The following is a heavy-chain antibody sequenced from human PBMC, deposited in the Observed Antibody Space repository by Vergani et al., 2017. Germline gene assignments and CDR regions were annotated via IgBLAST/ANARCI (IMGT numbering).Heavy chain of an antibody. CDR2: MDYNGLA. CDR1: AYSISSGFF. D-gene: IGHD3-9*01. CDR3: VRDKTYYDTLIGYAGYYFDS. Sequence: QVQLQESGPGLVRPSETLSLTCTVSAYSISSGFFWGWIRQPPGKGLEWIGSMDYNGLAYYSPSLKSRVTISVDTPKHHFSLKLSSVTAADTAVYYCVRDKTYYDTLIGYAGYYFDSWGQGALVTVS. V-gene: IGHV4-38-2*02. J-gene: IGHJ4*02.